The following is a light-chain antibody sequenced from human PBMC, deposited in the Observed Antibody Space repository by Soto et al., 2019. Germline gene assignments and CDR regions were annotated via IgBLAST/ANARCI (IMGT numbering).Light chain of an antibody. Sequence: EIVLTQFPGTLSLSPGERATLSCRASQSVSSDYLAWYQQKPGQAPRLLIYGASIRATGIPDRFSGSGSGTDFTLTISRLEPEDFAVYYCQQYGSSPRVTFGGGTKVDIK. CDR1: QSVSSDY. J-gene: IGKJ4*01. CDR3: QQYGSSPRVT. V-gene: IGKV3-20*01. CDR2: GAS.